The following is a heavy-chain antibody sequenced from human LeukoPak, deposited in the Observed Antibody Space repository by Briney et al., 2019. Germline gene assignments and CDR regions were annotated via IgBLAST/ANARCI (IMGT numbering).Heavy chain of an antibody. D-gene: IGHD1-26*01. CDR2: IYSGGST. CDR3: ARSWDARLNFDY. Sequence: SGGSLRLSCTASGFIVSSNYMNWVRQAPGKWLEWVSVIYSGGSTYYTDSVKGRFTISRDNSENTVHLQMDDLRAEDTALYYCARSWDARLNFDYWGQGTLVTVSS. J-gene: IGHJ4*02. CDR1: GFIVSSNY. V-gene: IGHV3-66*02.